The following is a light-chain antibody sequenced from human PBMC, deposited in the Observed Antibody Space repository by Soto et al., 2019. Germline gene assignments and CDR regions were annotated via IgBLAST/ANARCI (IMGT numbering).Light chain of an antibody. V-gene: IGKV3-11*01. CDR2: DAS. J-gene: IGKJ2*01. CDR1: QSVSSY. CDR3: QQRSNWPPT. Sequence: EIVLTQSPATLSLSPGERATLSCRASQSVSSYLAWYQQKPGQAPRLLIYDASNSATGLPAMFSGSGSGTGFTLNISSLEPEDFAVYYCQQRSNWPPTFGQGTKLEIK.